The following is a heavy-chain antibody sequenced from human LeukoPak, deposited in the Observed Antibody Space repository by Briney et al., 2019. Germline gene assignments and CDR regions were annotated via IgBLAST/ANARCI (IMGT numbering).Heavy chain of an antibody. CDR2: INAGNGNT. J-gene: IGHJ4*02. V-gene: IGHV1-3*01. CDR1: GYTFTSYA. D-gene: IGHD3-10*01. Sequence: ASVKVSCKASGYTFTSYAMHWVRQAPGQRLEWMGWINAGNGNTKYSQKFQGRVTITRDTSASTAYMELSSLRSEDTAVYYCARDPGRSGSYLPYFDYWGQGTLVTVSS. CDR3: ARDPGRSGSYLPYFDY.